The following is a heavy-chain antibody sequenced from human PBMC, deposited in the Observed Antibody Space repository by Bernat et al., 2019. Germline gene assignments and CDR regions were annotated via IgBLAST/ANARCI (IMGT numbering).Heavy chain of an antibody. Sequence: QVQLQESGPGLVKPSETLSLTCTVSGGSISSYYWIWIRQPPGKGLEWIGYIYYSGSTNYNPSLKSRVTISVDTSKNQFSLKLSSVTAADTAVYYCARPTTGTTVGFDYWGQGTLVTVSS. CDR3: ARPTTGTTVGFDY. V-gene: IGHV4-59*08. D-gene: IGHD1-1*01. J-gene: IGHJ4*02. CDR2: IYYSGST. CDR1: GGSISSYY.